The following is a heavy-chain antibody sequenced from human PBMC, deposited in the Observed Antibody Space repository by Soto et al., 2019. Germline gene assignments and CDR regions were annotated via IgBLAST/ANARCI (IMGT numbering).Heavy chain of an antibody. Sequence: QVQLVESGGGVVQPGRSLRLSCAASGFTFSHYAMHWVRQAPGKGLEWVALMSYDGSNEYYADSVKGRFTISRDNSKNTLYLQMNSLRAEDTAVYYCAKDGSHNVDYWGQGTLVTVPS. V-gene: IGHV3-30*18. CDR3: AKDGSHNVDY. CDR1: GFTFSHYA. CDR2: MSYDGSNE. D-gene: IGHD1-26*01. J-gene: IGHJ4*02.